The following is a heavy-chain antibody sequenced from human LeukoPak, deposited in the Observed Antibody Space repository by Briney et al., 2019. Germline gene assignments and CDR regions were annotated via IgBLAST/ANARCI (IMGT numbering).Heavy chain of an antibody. D-gene: IGHD1-1*01. Sequence: GGSLRLSCAASGFTFSSYSMNWVRQAPGKGLEWVSSISSSSSYIYYADSVKGRFTISRDNAKNSLYLQMNSLRAEDTAVYYCARDLLGTTGTTFWGQGTLVTVSS. CDR1: GFTFSSYS. CDR2: ISSSSSYI. CDR3: ARDLLGTTGTTF. V-gene: IGHV3-21*01. J-gene: IGHJ4*02.